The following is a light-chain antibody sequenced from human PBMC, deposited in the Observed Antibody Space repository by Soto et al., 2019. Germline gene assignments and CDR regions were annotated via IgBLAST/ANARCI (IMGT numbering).Light chain of an antibody. V-gene: IGLV2-14*01. Sequence: QSALTQPASVSGSPGQSITISCTGTSSDVGFYNYVSWYQQQHPGKAPKLMIYEVDNRPSGISDRFSGSKSGNTAFLTISGLQPEDEADYFCSSFTGPTTLDVFGTGTKVTV. CDR2: EVD. CDR1: SSDVGFYNY. J-gene: IGLJ1*01. CDR3: SSFTGPTTLDV.